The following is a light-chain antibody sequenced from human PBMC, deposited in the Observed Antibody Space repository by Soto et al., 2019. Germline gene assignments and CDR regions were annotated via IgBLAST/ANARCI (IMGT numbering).Light chain of an antibody. CDR1: QGISSY. CDR3: QQLNSYPT. CDR2: AAS. Sequence: IQLTQSPSSLSASVGDRVTITCRASQGISSYLAWYQQKTGKAPKLLIYAASTFQSGVPSRFSGSGSVTDFTLTISSLQPEDFATYYCQQLNSYPTFGGGTKVEIK. V-gene: IGKV1-9*01. J-gene: IGKJ4*01.